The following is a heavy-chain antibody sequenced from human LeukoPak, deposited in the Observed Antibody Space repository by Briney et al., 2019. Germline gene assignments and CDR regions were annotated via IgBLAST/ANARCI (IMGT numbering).Heavy chain of an antibody. D-gene: IGHD3-16*01. V-gene: IGHV4-4*09. CDR3: ASFRGGSWFDP. CDR2: FYISGST. Sequence: PSETLSLTCTVSGGSISNYSWSWIRPPPAKGLQCIGYFYISGSTHYHPSLQSRVTISVDTSKNQFYLQLGSVTAADTAIHYCASFRGGSWFDPWGQGTLVTVSS. CDR1: GGSISNYS. J-gene: IGHJ5*02.